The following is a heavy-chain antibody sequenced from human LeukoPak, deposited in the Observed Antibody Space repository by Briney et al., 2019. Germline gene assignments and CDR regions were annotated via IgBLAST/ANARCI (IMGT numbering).Heavy chain of an antibody. CDR2: ISVSAGTT. V-gene: IGHV3-23*01. CDR3: AKNGAGATANFDY. Sequence: GGSLRLSCAASGFTFNNAWMNWVRQGPVKGLEWVSAISVSAGTTYYADSVRGRFSISRDNSKNTLYLQMNSLRAEDTAVYYCAKNGAGATANFDYWGQGTLVTVSS. J-gene: IGHJ4*02. D-gene: IGHD1-26*01. CDR1: GFTFNNAW.